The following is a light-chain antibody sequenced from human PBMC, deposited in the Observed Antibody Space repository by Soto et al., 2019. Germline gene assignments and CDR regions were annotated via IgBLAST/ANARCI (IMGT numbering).Light chain of an antibody. Sequence: EIVLTQSPATLSLSPGETATLSCRASQSVSSYLAWYQQKPGQAHRLLIYDASNRATGIPARFSGSGSGTDFTLTISRLEPEDFAVYYCQQRRNWPPSITFGQGTRLEIK. V-gene: IGKV3-11*01. CDR1: QSVSSY. CDR3: QQRRNWPPSIT. J-gene: IGKJ5*01. CDR2: DAS.